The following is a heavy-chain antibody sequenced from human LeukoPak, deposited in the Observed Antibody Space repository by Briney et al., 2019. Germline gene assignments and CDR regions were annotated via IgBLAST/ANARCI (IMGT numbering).Heavy chain of an antibody. D-gene: IGHD3-22*01. V-gene: IGHV1-18*01. J-gene: IGHJ3*02. CDR1: GYTFTNYG. CDR2: ISAYNGNT. CDR3: ARLLIAEYYYDSSGYNVSPNDAFDI. Sequence: GASVKVSCKASGYTFTNYGISWVRQAPGQGLEWMGWISAYNGNTNYAQKLQGRVTMTTDTSTSTAYMELRSLRSDDTAVYYCARLLIAEYYYDSSGYNVSPNDAFDIWGQGTMVTVSS.